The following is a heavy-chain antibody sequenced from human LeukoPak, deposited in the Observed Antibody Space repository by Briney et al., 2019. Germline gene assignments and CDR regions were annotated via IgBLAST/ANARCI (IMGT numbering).Heavy chain of an antibody. CDR2: IYHSGST. J-gene: IGHJ4*02. D-gene: IGHD6-19*01. V-gene: IGHV4-4*02. Sequence: PSGTLSLTCVVSGGSISSSNWWCWVRQPPEKGLEWIGEIYHSGSTNYNPSLKSRVTISVDKSKNQFSLKLSSVTAADTAVYYCARYDVGWYYFDYWGQGTLVTVSS. CDR1: GGSISSSNW. CDR3: ARYDVGWYYFDY.